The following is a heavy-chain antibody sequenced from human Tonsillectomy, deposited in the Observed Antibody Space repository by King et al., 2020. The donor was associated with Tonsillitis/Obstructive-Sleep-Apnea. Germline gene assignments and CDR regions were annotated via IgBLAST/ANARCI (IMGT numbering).Heavy chain of an antibody. CDR3: AKEGYYYDSSGYPYYFDY. Sequence: VQLVESGGGLVQPGGSLRLSCAASGFTFSSYAMSWVRQAPGQGLEWVSAISGSGGSTYYADSVKGRFTISRDNSKNTLYLQMNSLRAEDTAVYYCAKEGYYYDSSGYPYYFDYWGQGTLVTVSS. D-gene: IGHD3-22*01. J-gene: IGHJ4*02. CDR1: GFTFSSYA. V-gene: IGHV3-23*04. CDR2: ISGSGGST.